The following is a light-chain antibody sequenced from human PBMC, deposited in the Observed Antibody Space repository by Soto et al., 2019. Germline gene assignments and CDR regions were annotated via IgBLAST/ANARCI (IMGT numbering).Light chain of an antibody. CDR1: QAISSY. J-gene: IGKJ4*01. CDR2: AAS. V-gene: IGKV1-9*01. CDR3: QQLNSYPRT. Sequence: DIQLTQSPSFLSVSVGERLTITCRASQAISSYLAWYQQKPGKAPQLLIYAASTLQRGVPSRFSGSGSGTEFTLTISSLQPEDFATYYCQQLNSYPRTFGGGTKVEIK.